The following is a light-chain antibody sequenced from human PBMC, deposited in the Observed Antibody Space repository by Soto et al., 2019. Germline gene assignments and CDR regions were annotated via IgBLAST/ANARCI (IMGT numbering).Light chain of an antibody. V-gene: IGKV3-20*01. J-gene: IGKJ4*01. CDR3: QQYGSSPLT. Sequence: EIVLTQSPGTLSLSPGERATLSCRDSQSVSSSYLAWYQQKPGQAPRLLIYGASSRATGIPDRFSGSGSGTAFTLTISRLEPEDFAVYYCQQYGSSPLTFGGGTKVEIK. CDR2: GAS. CDR1: QSVSSSY.